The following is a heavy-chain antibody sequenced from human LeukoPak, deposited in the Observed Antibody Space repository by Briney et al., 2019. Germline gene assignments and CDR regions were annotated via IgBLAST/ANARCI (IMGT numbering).Heavy chain of an antibody. Sequence: SETLSLTCTVSGGSISSYYGSWIRQPPGKGLEWIGYIYYSGSTNYNPSLKSRVTISVDTSKNQFSLKLSSVTAADTAVYYCARGYCSGGSCYHYYYYMDVWGKGTTVTVSS. CDR3: ARGYCSGGSCYHYYYYMDV. CDR2: IYYSGST. CDR1: GGSISSYY. V-gene: IGHV4-59*01. J-gene: IGHJ6*03. D-gene: IGHD2-15*01.